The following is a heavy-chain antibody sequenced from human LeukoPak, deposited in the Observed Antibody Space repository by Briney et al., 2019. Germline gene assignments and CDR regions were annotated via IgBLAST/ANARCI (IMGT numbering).Heavy chain of an antibody. CDR2: ISHEGVNK. J-gene: IGHJ4*02. CDR1: GFTFSSYG. CDR3: AKDRYPLSTANPDY. D-gene: IGHD1-14*01. Sequence: GGSLRLSCAASGFTFSSYGIHWVRQAPGKGLEWVAVISHEGVNKYYADSVKGRFTISRDNSKNALYLQMNSLRAEDTAVYYCAKDRYPLSTANPDYWGQGTLVTVSS. V-gene: IGHV3-30*18.